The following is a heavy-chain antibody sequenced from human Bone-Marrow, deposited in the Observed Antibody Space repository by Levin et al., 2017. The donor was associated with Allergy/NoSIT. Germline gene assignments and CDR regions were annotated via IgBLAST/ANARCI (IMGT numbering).Heavy chain of an antibody. CDR1: GYTFTSYD. CDR2: MNPNSGNT. J-gene: IGHJ6*02. Sequence: EASVKVSCKASGYTFTSYDINWVRQATGQGLEWMGWMNPNSGNTGYAQKFQGRVTMTRNTSISTAYMELSSLRSEDTAVYYCARGGGIVVVPAAIRYYYYYGMDVWGQGTTVTVSS. CDR3: ARGGGIVVVPAAIRYYYYYGMDV. D-gene: IGHD2-2*02. V-gene: IGHV1-8*01.